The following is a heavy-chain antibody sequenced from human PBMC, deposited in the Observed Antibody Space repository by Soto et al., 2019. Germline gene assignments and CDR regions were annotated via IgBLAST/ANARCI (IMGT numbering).Heavy chain of an antibody. J-gene: IGHJ5*02. CDR2: IYYSGST. CDR3: ARRGSGYDPNWFDP. CDR1: GGSISSSSYY. V-gene: IGHV4-39*01. D-gene: IGHD5-12*01. Sequence: QLQLQESGPGLVKPSETLSLTCTVSGGSISSSSYYWGWIRQPPGKGLEWIGSIYYSGSTYYNPSLKSRVPISVDTSKHQFSLKLSSVTAAATAVYYCARRGSGYDPNWFDPWGQGTLVTVSS.